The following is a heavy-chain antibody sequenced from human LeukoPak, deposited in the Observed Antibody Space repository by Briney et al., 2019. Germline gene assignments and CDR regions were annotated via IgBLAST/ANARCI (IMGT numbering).Heavy chain of an antibody. V-gene: IGHV3-33*01. CDR2: IWYDGSNK. CDR1: GFTFSSYG. Sequence: GRSLRLSCAASGFTFSSYGMHWVRQAPGKGLEWVAVIWYDGSNKYYADSVKGRFTISRDNSKNTLYLQMNSLRAEDTAVCYCARDRFTYDYWGQGTLVTVSS. CDR3: ARDRFTYDY. D-gene: IGHD3-3*01. J-gene: IGHJ4*02.